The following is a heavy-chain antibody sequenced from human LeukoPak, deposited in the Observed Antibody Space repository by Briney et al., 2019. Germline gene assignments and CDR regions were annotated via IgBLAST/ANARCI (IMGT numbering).Heavy chain of an antibody. J-gene: IGHJ5*02. CDR3: ARGDYCSSTSCSGRWFDP. Sequence: SVKVSCKASGGTFSSYAISWVRQAPGQGLEWMGRIIPILGIANYAQKFQGRVTITADESTSTAYMELSSLRSEDTAVYYCARGDYCSSTSCSGRWFDPWGQGTLVTVSS. D-gene: IGHD2-2*01. V-gene: IGHV1-69*04. CDR1: GGTFSSYA. CDR2: IIPILGIA.